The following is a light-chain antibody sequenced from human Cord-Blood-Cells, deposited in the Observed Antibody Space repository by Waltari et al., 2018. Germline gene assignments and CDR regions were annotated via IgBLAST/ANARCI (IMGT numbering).Light chain of an antibody. Sequence: EIVMTQSPATLSVSPGERATLSCRASQSVSSNLAWYQQNPGQAPRLLIYGASTRATGIPARFSGSGSGTEFTLTISSLQSEDFAVYYGQQYNTWSTFGPGTKVDIK. CDR3: QQYNTWST. V-gene: IGKV3-15*01. CDR1: QSVSSN. CDR2: GAS. J-gene: IGKJ3*01.